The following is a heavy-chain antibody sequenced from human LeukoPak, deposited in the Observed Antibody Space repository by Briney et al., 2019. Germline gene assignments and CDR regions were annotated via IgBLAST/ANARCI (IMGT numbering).Heavy chain of an antibody. CDR3: ARDRLTTVTTFHFDS. V-gene: IGHV3-33*01. J-gene: IGHJ4*02. D-gene: IGHD4-17*01. Sequence: GGSLRLSCAASGFTFSTYAMHWVRQAPGKGLEGGAVICSDSTNKYYAVSVRGRFTLSRDNSKSTLYLQMSSLRAEDTAMYYCARDRLTTVTTFHFDSWGQGTLVTVSS. CDR2: ICSDSTNK. CDR1: GFTFSTYA.